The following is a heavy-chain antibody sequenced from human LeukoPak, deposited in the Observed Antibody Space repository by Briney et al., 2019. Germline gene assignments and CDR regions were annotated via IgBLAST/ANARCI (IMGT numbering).Heavy chain of an antibody. CDR1: GYSFTNYW. J-gene: IGHJ4*02. CDR2: IYPGDSDT. V-gene: IGHV5-51*01. D-gene: IGHD6-19*01. CDR3: ARPVSTVAGTEVYFDF. Sequence: RGESLKISCKGSGYSFTNYWICWVRQMPGKGLEWMGIIYPGDSDTRYSPSFQGQVTISADKSISTAYLQWSSLKASDTAMYYCARPVSTVAGTEVYFDFWGQGTLVTVSS.